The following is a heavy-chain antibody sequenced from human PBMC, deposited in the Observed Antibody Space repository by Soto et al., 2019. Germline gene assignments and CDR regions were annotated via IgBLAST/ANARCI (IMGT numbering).Heavy chain of an antibody. Sequence: EVQLLESGGGLVQPGGSLRLSCAASGFTFSSSAMSWVRQAPGKGLEWVSAIRGTNGNTHYAESVKGRLTISRDNYKNTLYLQMNFLRAEDTAVYYCAKCTVDTIVTSGWCNWLVPWGQGTLVIVSS. J-gene: IGHJ5*02. D-gene: IGHD6-19*01. CDR1: GFTFSSSA. V-gene: IGHV3-23*01. CDR3: AKCTVDTIVTSGWCNWLVP. CDR2: IRGTNGNT.